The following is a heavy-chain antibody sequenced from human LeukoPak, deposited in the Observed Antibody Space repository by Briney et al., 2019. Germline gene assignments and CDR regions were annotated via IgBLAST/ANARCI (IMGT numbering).Heavy chain of an antibody. D-gene: IGHD3-22*01. Sequence: PSQTLSLTCTVSGGSISSGSYYWSWIRQPAGKGLEWIGRIYTSGSTNYNPPLKSRVTISVDTSKNQFSLKLSSVTAADTAVYYCASAPIVVPGGIAFDIWGQGTMVTVSS. CDR3: ASAPIVVPGGIAFDI. V-gene: IGHV4-61*02. CDR2: IYTSGST. J-gene: IGHJ3*02. CDR1: GGSISSGSYY.